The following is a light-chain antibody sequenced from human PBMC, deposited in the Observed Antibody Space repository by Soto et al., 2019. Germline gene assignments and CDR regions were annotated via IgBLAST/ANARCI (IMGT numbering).Light chain of an antibody. J-gene: IGKJ5*01. V-gene: IGKV3-15*01. CDR2: RAS. CDR3: QHYYGTSPIT. CDR1: QNIYSN. Sequence: IVMTQSPATLSVSPGERVTLSCRASQNIYSNIAWYQQRPGQAPRLLIYRASTRATGVPARFSGSGSGTDFTLTISRLEPEDFALYYCQHYYGTSPITFGQGTRLEIK.